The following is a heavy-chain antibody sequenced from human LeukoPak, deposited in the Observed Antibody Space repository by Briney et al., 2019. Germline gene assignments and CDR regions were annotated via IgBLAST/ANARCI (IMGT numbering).Heavy chain of an antibody. Sequence: ASVKVSCKASGYTFTSYGISWVRQAPGQGLEWMGWISAYNGNTNYAQKLQGRVTMTTDTSTSTAYMELRSLRSDDTAVYYCARDPMITDYWGAFDIWGQGTMVTVSS. D-gene: IGHD3-16*01. V-gene: IGHV1-18*01. J-gene: IGHJ3*02. CDR3: ARDPMITDYWGAFDI. CDR1: GYTFTSYG. CDR2: ISAYNGNT.